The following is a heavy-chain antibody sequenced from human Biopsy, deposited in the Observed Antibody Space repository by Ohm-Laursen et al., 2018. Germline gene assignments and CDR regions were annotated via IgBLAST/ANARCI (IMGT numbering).Heavy chain of an antibody. J-gene: IGHJ4*01. CDR1: GFSLSSTGMR. CDR2: IDWHDDK. CDR3: ARTRAHNFGALEF. D-gene: IGHD1-1*01. V-gene: IGHV2-70*04. Sequence: TQTLTLTCSFSGFSLSSTGMRISWVRQPPGKALECLGRIDWHDDKFYSPSLETRLSLSNDTTTNQVVLTLTDVDPEDTATYYCARTRAHNFGALEFWGQGILVTVSS.